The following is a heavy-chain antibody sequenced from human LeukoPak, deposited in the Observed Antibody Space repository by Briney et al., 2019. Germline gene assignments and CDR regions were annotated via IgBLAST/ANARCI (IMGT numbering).Heavy chain of an antibody. CDR1: GGSISSSSYY. Sequence: PSETLSLTCTVSGGSISSSSYYWGWIRQPPGKGLEWIGSIYYSGSTYYNPSLKSRVTISVDTSKNQFSLKLSSVTAADTAVYYCARLYIAVAGTEWFDPWGQGTLVTVSP. V-gene: IGHV4-39*01. CDR3: ARLYIAVAGTEWFDP. D-gene: IGHD6-19*01. CDR2: IYYSGST. J-gene: IGHJ5*02.